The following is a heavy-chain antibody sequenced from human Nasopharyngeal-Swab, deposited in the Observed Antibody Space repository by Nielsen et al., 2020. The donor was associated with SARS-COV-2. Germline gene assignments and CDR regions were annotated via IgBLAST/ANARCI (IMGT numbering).Heavy chain of an antibody. CDR3: TTLHRTGWF. D-gene: IGHD6-19*01. J-gene: IGHJ4*02. CDR2: SKRKADGGTV. CDR1: GIVFSSVW. Sequence: GGSLRLSCAASGIVFSSVWMSWVRQAPGKGLEWVGRSKRKADGGTVEYATAVRGRFSISRDDSRNTLFLQMNRLKTEDTAVYYCTTLHRTGWFWGQGTLVTVSS. V-gene: IGHV3-15*01.